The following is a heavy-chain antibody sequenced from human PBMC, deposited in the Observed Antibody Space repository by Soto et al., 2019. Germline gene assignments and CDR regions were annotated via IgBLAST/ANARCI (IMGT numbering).Heavy chain of an antibody. CDR1: GFTFSNYA. CDR3: AKGSFYIRSSYFAGD. V-gene: IGHV3-23*01. CDR2: ISAGGGSV. D-gene: IGHD1-26*01. Sequence: PGGSLTLSWAASGFTFSNYAMNWVRQAPGKGLEWVSSISAGGGSVYNADSVKGRFTISRDNSKNTLYLQLNSLRVEDTAVYYCAKGSFYIRSSYFAGDWGSGTLVTVSS. J-gene: IGHJ2*01.